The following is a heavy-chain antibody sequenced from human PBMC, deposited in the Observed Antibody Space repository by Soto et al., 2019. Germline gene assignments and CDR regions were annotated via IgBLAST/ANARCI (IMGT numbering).Heavy chain of an antibody. V-gene: IGHV4-31*03. CDR3: ARAGLGGYSYGYDY. CDR1: GGSISSGGYY. Sequence: SETLSLTCTVSGGSISSGGYYWSWIRQHPGKGLEWIGYIYYSGSTYYNPSLKSRVTISVDTSKNQFSLKLSSVTAADTAVYYCARAGLGGYSYGYDYWGQGTLVTVSS. J-gene: IGHJ4*02. CDR2: IYYSGST. D-gene: IGHD5-18*01.